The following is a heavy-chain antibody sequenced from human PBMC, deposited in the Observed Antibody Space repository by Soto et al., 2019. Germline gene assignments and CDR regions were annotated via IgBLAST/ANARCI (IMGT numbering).Heavy chain of an antibody. J-gene: IGHJ4*02. V-gene: IGHV5-51*01. CDR1: GYIIKNYW. CDR2: IFPDDSDT. CDR3: FRGGVTSRTFDY. D-gene: IGHD3-16*01. Sequence: LKISCKASGYIIKNYWIGWVRHMPGQGLEWMGIIFPDDSDTRYSPSFQGHVTISVDKSISTAYVQWSSLKASDSAIYYCFRGGVTSRTFDYWGQGTLVTVSS.